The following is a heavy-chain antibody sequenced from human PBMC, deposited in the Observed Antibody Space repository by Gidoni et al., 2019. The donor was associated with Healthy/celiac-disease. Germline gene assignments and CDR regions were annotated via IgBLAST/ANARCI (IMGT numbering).Heavy chain of an antibody. V-gene: IGHV3-23*01. D-gene: IGHD2-15*01. CDR2: IRGSGGST. J-gene: IGHJ3*02. CDR3: AKDMVVAAPGDDAFDI. Sequence: EVQLLESGGGLVQPGGSLRLSCAASGFTFSSYAMSWVRQAPGKGLGWVSAIRGSGGSTYYADSVKGRFTISRDNSKNTLYLQMNSLRAEDTAVYYCAKDMVVAAPGDDAFDIWGQGTMVTVSS. CDR1: GFTFSSYA.